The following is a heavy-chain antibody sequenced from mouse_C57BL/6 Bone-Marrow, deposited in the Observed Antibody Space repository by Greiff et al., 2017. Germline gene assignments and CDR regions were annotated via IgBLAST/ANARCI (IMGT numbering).Heavy chain of an antibody. CDR3: ARWAYGNYVSWFAY. CDR1: GYTFTSYT. CDR2: INPSSGYT. J-gene: IGHJ3*01. Sequence: QVQLQQSGAELARPGASVKMSCKASGYTFTSYTMHWVKQRPGQGLEWIGYINPSSGYTKYNQKFKDKATLTADKSSSTAYMQLSSLTSEDSAVYYCARWAYGNYVSWFAYWGQGTRVTVSA. V-gene: IGHV1-4*01. D-gene: IGHD2-1*01.